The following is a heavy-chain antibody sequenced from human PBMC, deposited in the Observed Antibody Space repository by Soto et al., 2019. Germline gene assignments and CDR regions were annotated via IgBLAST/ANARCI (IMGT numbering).Heavy chain of an antibody. CDR1: GGSFSSNY. CDR3: ARHGYSSGWTYYLDY. V-gene: IGHV4-59*08. Sequence: SETLSLTCTGSGGSFSSNYWSWIRQAPGKGLEWIGYIYYSGSTNCNPSLRSRVTISVDTSKNHFSLKLSSVTAADTAVYYCARHGYSSGWTYYLDYWGQGTLVTVS. J-gene: IGHJ4*02. CDR2: IYYSGST. D-gene: IGHD6-19*01.